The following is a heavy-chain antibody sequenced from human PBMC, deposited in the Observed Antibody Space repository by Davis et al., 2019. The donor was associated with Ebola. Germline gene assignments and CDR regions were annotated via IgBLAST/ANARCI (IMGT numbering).Heavy chain of an antibody. CDR2: INPNSGGT. D-gene: IGHD5-18*01. CDR3: ARSVDTAMANSYYYYGMDV. J-gene: IGHJ6*02. CDR1: GYTFTGYY. Sequence: ASVKVSCKASGYTFTGYYMHWVRQAPGQGLEWMGWINPNSGGTNYAQKFQGWVTMTRDTSISTAYMELSRLRSDDTAVYYCARSVDTAMANSYYYYGMDVWGQGTTVTVSS. V-gene: IGHV1-2*04.